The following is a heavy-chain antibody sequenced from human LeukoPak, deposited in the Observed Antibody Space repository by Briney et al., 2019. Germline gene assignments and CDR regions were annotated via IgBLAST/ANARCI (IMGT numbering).Heavy chain of an antibody. CDR2: IYYSGST. CDR3: ARGQKYRNGYTVTELGSGYFAY. CDR1: GGSISSYY. J-gene: IGHJ4*02. Sequence: SETLSLTCTVSGGSISSYYWSWIRQPPGKGLEWIGYIYYSGSTNYNPSLKSRVTISVDTSKNPFSLTLSSVTTADAAVYYCARGQKYRNGYTVTELGSGYFAYWGQGTLVTVSS. V-gene: IGHV4-59*01. D-gene: IGHD5-18*01.